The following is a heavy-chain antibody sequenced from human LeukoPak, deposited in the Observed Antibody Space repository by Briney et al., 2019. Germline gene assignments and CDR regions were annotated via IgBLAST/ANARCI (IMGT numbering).Heavy chain of an antibody. D-gene: IGHD3-3*01. Sequence: PRGSLRLSCAASGFTFDDYALHWVRQAPGKGLEWVSGISYNSGTIAYADSVKARFTISRDNAKSSLYLEMNNLRLEDTAFYFCAKARSGYLTPFDYWGQGALVTVSS. CDR2: ISYNSGTI. J-gene: IGHJ4*02. CDR1: GFTFDDYA. V-gene: IGHV3-9*01. CDR3: AKARSGYLTPFDY.